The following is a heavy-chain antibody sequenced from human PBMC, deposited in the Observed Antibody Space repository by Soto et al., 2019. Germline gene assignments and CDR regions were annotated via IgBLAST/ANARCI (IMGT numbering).Heavy chain of an antibody. CDR2: IYYSGST. CDR3: ARNQYCSGKRCYSYYYHGMDV. CDR1: GGSISSGDYY. V-gene: IGHV4-30-4*01. D-gene: IGHD2-15*01. Sequence: SETLSLTCTVSGGSISSGDYYWSWIRQPPGKGLEWIGYIYYSGSTYYNPSLKSRVTISVDTSKNQFSLKLSSVTAADTAVYYFARNQYCSGKRCYSYYYHGMDVWGQGTTVTVSS. J-gene: IGHJ6*02.